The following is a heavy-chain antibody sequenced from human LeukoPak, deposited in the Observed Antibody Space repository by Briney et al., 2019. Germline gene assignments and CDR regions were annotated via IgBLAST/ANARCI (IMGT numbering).Heavy chain of an antibody. V-gene: IGHV1-18*01. J-gene: IGHJ4*02. CDR3: ARRKYYYDSSGYPEDY. D-gene: IGHD3-22*01. CDR1: GYTFTSYG. Sequence: GASVKVSCKASGYTFTSYGISWVRQAPGQGLEWMGWISAYNGNTNYAQKLQGRVTMTTDTSTSTAYVELRSLRSDDTAVYYCARRKYYYDSSGYPEDYWGQGTLVTVSS. CDR2: ISAYNGNT.